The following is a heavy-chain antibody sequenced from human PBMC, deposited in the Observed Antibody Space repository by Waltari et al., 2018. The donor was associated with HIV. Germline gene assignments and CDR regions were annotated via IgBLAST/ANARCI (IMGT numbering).Heavy chain of an antibody. V-gene: IGHV3-53*01. CDR2: IYPDDTT. D-gene: IGHD3-10*01. CDR1: DFGVSGKH. J-gene: IGHJ5*02. CDR3: ATGVRYYGP. Sequence: AESGGRLLKAGGSLGLSCTASDFGVSGKHVTCSRPTPGGSLEWVAVIYPDDTTHYADSVSGRFTISRAKSRTTVLLLMNGLFVDDTATYFCATGVRYYGPWGQGTRVTVSS.